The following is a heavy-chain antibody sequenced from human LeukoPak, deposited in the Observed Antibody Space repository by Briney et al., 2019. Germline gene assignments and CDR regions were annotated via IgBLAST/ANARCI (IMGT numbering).Heavy chain of an antibody. D-gene: IGHD3-22*01. CDR3: VKSYYYDTSGYYYLDY. CDR1: GFTFNNYG. J-gene: IGHJ4*02. V-gene: IGHV3-30*18. Sequence: GGSLRLSCAASGFTFNNYGMLWVRQAPGKGLEWVALISYDGSNKYYADSVKGRFTISRDNSKNTLYLQMNSLRAEDTAVYYCVKSYYYDTSGYYYLDYWGQGTLVTVSS. CDR2: ISYDGSNK.